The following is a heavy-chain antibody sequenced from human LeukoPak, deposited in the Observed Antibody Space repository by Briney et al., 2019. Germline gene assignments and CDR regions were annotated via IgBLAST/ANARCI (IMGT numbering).Heavy chain of an antibody. CDR2: INHSGST. V-gene: IGHV4-34*01. CDR1: GGSFSGYD. D-gene: IGHD3-22*01. Sequence: SETLSLTCAVYGGSFSGYDWSWIRQPPGKGLEWIGEINHSGSTNYNPSLKSRVTISVDTSKNQFSLKVSSVTAADTSVYYCSVGYYYDSGGYYSDYRGQARLPTVPS. J-gene: IGHJ4*02. CDR3: SVGYYYDSGGYYSDY.